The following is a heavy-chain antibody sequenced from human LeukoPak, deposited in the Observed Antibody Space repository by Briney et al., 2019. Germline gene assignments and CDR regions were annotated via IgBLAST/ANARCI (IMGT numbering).Heavy chain of an antibody. J-gene: IGHJ5*02. Sequence: GGSLRLSCVTSGFSFNTYWMHWVRQAPGKGLVWVSRLTPDGRNTDYADFVKGRFTISRDNAKNSLYLQMNSLRAEDTAVYYCARDYTGYFPWGQGTLVIVSS. D-gene: IGHD3-9*01. CDR2: LTPDGRNT. CDR3: ARDYTGYFP. CDR1: GFSFNTYW. V-gene: IGHV3-74*01.